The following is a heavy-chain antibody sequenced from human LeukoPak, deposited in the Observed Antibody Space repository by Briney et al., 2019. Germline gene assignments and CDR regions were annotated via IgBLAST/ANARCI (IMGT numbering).Heavy chain of an antibody. CDR1: GFAVSSNY. V-gene: IGHV3-66*01. CDR2: IYSGGST. Sequence: GGSLRLSCAASGFAVSSNYMSWVRQAPGKGLEWVAVIYSGGSTNYADSVKGRFTISRDNSKNTLYLLMNSLRAEDTAVYYCARYATVAAHRDFDYWGQGTLVTVSS. D-gene: IGHD6-19*01. CDR3: ARYATVAAHRDFDY. J-gene: IGHJ4*02.